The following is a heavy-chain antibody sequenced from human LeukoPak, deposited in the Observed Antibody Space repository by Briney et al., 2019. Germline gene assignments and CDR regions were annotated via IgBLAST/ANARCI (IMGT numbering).Heavy chain of an antibody. J-gene: IGHJ4*02. D-gene: IGHD3-3*01. CDR3: ARDLTDRVVILDY. CDR2: ISSSSSYI. Sequence: GGSLRLSCAASGFTFSSYSMNWVRQAPGKGLEWVSSISSSSSYIYYADSVKGRFTISRDNAKNSLYLQMNSLRAEDTAVYYCARDLTDRVVILDYWGRGTLVTVSS. CDR1: GFTFSSYS. V-gene: IGHV3-21*01.